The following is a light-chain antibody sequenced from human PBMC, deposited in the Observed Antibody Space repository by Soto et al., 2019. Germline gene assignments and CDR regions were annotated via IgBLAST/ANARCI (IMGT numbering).Light chain of an antibody. J-gene: IGKJ1*01. V-gene: IGKV1-39*01. CDR2: ATS. Sequence: DIQMTQSPSFLTPSXGDRVTITXXXSQSISTYLIWYQQKPGKAPKLLIYATSSLQSGVPSRFSGSGSGTDFTLTISSLQPEDFATYYCQQSYSTPPGTFGQGTKVDIK. CDR1: QSISTY. CDR3: QQSYSTPPGT.